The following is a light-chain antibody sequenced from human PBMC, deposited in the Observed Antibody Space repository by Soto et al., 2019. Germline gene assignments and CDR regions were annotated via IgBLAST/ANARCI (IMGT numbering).Light chain of an antibody. CDR3: ESMWK. V-gene: IGKV3-20*01. CDR1: QSVSSNS. CDR2: GAS. J-gene: IGKJ1*01. Sequence: EIVLTQSPGTLSLSPGERASLSCRASQSVSSNSLAWYQQRPGQAPRLLIYGASSRATDIPDRFSGSGSGYGTDFTLTITGLEPEDVAVYYDESMWKFGRGTK.